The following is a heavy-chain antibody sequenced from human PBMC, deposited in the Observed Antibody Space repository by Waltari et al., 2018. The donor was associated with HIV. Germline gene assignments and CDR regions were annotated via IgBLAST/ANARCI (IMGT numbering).Heavy chain of an antibody. CDR3: ARYHASPDDYGGNPRIFDYFDF. V-gene: IGHV5-51*03. J-gene: IGHJ4*02. CDR1: GYNFNTFW. CDR2: IYPGDSDT. D-gene: IGHD4-17*01. Sequence: EVQLVQSGAEVQKPGESLKISCSASGYNFNTFWIGWVRQMPGTGMEYMGIIYPGDSDTRYNPSFQGQVTISVDKANKIVYLQWKSLEASDGAKYFCARYHASPDDYGGNPRIFDYFDFWGQGTQVTVSS.